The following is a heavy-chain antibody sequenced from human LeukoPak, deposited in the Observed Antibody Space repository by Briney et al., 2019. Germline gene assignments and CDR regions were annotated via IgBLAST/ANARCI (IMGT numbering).Heavy chain of an antibody. Sequence: GALRLSCTASGLTSRDYSMNWVRQAPGKGPEWVSYISSTGNPRHYAESVEGRFTISRDNAKNSLYLQMDSLRVEDTAVYYCARMYGGTYIGNWGQGTLVTVSA. CDR1: GLTSRDYS. CDR2: ISSTGNPR. CDR3: ARMYGGTYIGN. J-gene: IGHJ4*02. V-gene: IGHV3-48*01. D-gene: IGHD1-26*01.